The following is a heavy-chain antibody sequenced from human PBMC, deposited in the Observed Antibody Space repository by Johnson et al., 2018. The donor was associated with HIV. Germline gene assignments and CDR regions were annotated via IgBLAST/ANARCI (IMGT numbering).Heavy chain of an antibody. Sequence: QVQLVESGGGVVQPGKSLTLSCVGSGLSFSNFGIHWVRQAPGKGLEWVAVISYDGSNKYYAYSVKGRFTISRDNSKNTLYLQMNSLRAEDTAVYYCARDGIVNGDYAATYAFDIWGQGTMVTVSS. J-gene: IGHJ3*02. CDR2: ISYDGSNK. CDR3: ARDGIVNGDYAATYAFDI. V-gene: IGHV3-30*03. D-gene: IGHD4-17*01. CDR1: GLSFSNFG.